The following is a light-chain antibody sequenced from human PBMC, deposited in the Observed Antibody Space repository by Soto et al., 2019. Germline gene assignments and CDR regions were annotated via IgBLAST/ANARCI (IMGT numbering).Light chain of an antibody. CDR1: QSVSSSY. V-gene: IGKV3-20*01. Sequence: EIVLTQSPGTLSLSPGERATLSCRASQSVSSSYLARYQQKPGQAPRLLIYGASSRATGIPDRFSGSGSGTDFTLTISRLEPEDFAVYYCQQYGSSATLTFGGGTKVEIK. CDR3: QQYGSSATLT. CDR2: GAS. J-gene: IGKJ4*01.